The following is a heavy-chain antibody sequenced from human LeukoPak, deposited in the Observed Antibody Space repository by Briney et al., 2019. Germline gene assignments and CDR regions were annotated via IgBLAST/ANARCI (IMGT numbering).Heavy chain of an antibody. Sequence: SVKVSCKASGYTFTSYYMHWVRQAPGQGLEWMGGIIPIFGTANYAQKFQGRVTITADESTSTAYMELSSLRSEDTAVYYCARGPSPDLPRTSLYYYMDVWGKGTTVTVSS. J-gene: IGHJ6*03. CDR2: IIPIFGTA. V-gene: IGHV1-69*13. D-gene: IGHD6-6*01. CDR3: ARGPSPDLPRTSLYYYMDV. CDR1: GYTFTSYY.